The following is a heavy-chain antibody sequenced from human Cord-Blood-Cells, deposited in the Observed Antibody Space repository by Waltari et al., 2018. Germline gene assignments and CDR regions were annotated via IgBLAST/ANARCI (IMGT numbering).Heavy chain of an antibody. D-gene: IGHD6-13*01. V-gene: IGHV3-21*01. CDR1: GFTFSSYS. CDR3: ARDSSSSWYYYYYGMDV. CDR2: ISSSSSYI. Sequence: EVQLVESGGGLVKPGGSLRLYCAASGFTFSSYSMNRVRQAPGKGLEWVSSISSSSSYIYYADSVKGRFTISRDNAKNSLYLQLNSLRAEDTAVYYCARDSSSSWYYYYYGMDVWGQGTTVTVSS. J-gene: IGHJ6*02.